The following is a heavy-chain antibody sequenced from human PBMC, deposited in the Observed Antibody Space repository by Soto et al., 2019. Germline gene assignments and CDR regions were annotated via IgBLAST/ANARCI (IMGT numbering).Heavy chain of an antibody. CDR3: ARGLATLPVFAFDI. V-gene: IGHV2-5*01. CDR2: IYWNDDK. D-gene: IGHD6-6*01. CDR1: GISLSTSGVG. J-gene: IGHJ3*02. Sequence: QITLKGSGPTLVKPTQTLTLTCTLSGISLSTSGVGLGWIRQTPGKALEWLALIYWNDDKHYRPSLKTRLTIIKDTSKNQAVLTMTNMDPVDTATYYCARGLATLPVFAFDIWGQGTVVTVSS.